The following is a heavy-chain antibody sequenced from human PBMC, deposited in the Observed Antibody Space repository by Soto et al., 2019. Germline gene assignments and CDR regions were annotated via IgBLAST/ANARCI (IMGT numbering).Heavy chain of an antibody. CDR3: ARGYYDFWSGSSDAFDI. CDR2: IYYSGST. V-gene: IGHV4-59*01. D-gene: IGHD3-3*01. Sequence: TLSLTCTVSGGSISSYYWSWIRQPPGKGLEWIGYIYYSGSTNYNPSLKSRVTISVDTSKNQFSLKLSSVTAADTAVYYCARGYYDFWSGSSDAFDIWGQGTMVTVSS. J-gene: IGHJ3*02. CDR1: GGSISSYY.